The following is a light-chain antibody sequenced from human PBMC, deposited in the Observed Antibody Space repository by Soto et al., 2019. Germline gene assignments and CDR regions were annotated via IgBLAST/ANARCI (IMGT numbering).Light chain of an antibody. CDR1: SSNIGNNA. CDR2: GNS. J-gene: IGLJ3*02. Sequence: QSVLTQPPSVSEAPRQRVTISCSGSSSNIGNNAVNWYQQLPGKAPKLLIYGNSNRPSGVPDRFSGSKSGTSASLAITGLQAEDEADYYCQSYDSSLSGRGVFGGGTKLTVL. V-gene: IGLV1-40*01. CDR3: QSYDSSLSGRGV.